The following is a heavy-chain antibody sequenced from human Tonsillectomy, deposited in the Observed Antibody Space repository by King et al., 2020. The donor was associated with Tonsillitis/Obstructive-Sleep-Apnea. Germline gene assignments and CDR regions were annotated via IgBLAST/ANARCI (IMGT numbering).Heavy chain of an antibody. CDR1: GGSFSAYY. CDR3: ARGDIVVVPTAMSYCYYMDV. Sequence: VQLQQGGAGLLKPSETLSLTCAVYGGSFSAYYWSWIRQPPGGGLEWIGEINHSGTTNYNPSLKSRVTISVDTSKNQFSLKLNSLNAAGTAVYYCARGDIVVVPTAMSYCYYMDVWGEGTTVTVSS. V-gene: IGHV4-34*01. CDR2: INHSGTT. D-gene: IGHD2-2*01. J-gene: IGHJ6*03.